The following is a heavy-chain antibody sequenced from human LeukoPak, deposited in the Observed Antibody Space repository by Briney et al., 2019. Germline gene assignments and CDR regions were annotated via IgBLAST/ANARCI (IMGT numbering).Heavy chain of an antibody. V-gene: IGHV1-46*01. CDR2: IIPSSGST. CDR1: GYAFTSYH. D-gene: IGHD4-11*01. CDR3: ARSDYNDYRGLGF. Sequence: ASVKVSCKSSGYAFTSYHIHWMRQAPGQGLGWMGIIIPSSGSTTYAQKFQGRVTMTRDTSTSTVYMELSSLSSDDTAVYFCARSDYNDYRGLGFWGQGTLVTVSS. J-gene: IGHJ4*02.